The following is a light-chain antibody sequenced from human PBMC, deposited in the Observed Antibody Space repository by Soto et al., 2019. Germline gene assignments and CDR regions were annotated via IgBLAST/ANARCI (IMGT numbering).Light chain of an antibody. Sequence: QSALTQPRSVSGSPGQSVTISCTGISNNYVSWYQQHPGKVPKVLVYDVTLRPSGVSASFSGSRSGSTASLAISGLRAEDEADYYCCSYSGTYTEVVFGGGTKLTVL. CDR1: SNNY. CDR3: CSYSGTYTEVV. J-gene: IGLJ2*01. V-gene: IGLV2-11*01. CDR2: DVT.